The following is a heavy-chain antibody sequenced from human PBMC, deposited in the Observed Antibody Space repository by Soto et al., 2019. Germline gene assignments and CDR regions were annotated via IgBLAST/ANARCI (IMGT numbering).Heavy chain of an antibody. Sequence: EVQLLESGGGLVQPGGSLRLSCAASGFTFSSYAMSWVRQAPGKGLEWVSAISGSGGSTYYADSVKGRFTISRDNSKNTLYLHMNSLRAEDTAVYYCAKDPAYCSGGSCYYFDYWGQGTLVTVSS. D-gene: IGHD2-15*01. V-gene: IGHV3-23*01. J-gene: IGHJ4*02. CDR1: GFTFSSYA. CDR3: AKDPAYCSGGSCYYFDY. CDR2: ISGSGGST.